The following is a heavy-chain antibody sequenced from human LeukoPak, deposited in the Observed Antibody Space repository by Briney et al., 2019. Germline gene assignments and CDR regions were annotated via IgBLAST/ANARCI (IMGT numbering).Heavy chain of an antibody. D-gene: IGHD2-2*02. CDR3: ARGVGYCSSTSCYTNWFDP. CDR2: IYYSGST. Sequence: PSETLSLTCTVSGGSISSYYWSWIRQPPGEGLEWIGYIYYSGSTNYNPSLKSRVTISVYTSKNQFSLKLSSVTAADTAVYYCARGVGYCSSTSCYTNWFDPWGQGTLVTVSS. J-gene: IGHJ5*02. V-gene: IGHV4-59*08. CDR1: GGSISSYY.